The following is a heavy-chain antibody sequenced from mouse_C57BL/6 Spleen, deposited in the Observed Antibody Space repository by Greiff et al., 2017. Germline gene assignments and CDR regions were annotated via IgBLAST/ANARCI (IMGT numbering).Heavy chain of an antibody. CDR2: INPYNGGT. CDR3: ARSGGLLRGDYAMDY. V-gene: IGHV1-19*01. Sequence: EVMLVESGPVLVKPGASVKMSCKASGYTFTDYYMNWVKQSHGKSLEWIGVINPYNGGTSYNQKFKGKATLTVDKSSSTAYMELNSLTSEDSAVYYCARSGGLLRGDYAMDYWGHGTSVTVSS. CDR1: GYTFTDYY. J-gene: IGHJ4*01. D-gene: IGHD1-1*01.